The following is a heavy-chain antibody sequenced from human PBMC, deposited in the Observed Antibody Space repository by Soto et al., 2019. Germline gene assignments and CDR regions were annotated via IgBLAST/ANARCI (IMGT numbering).Heavy chain of an antibody. CDR1: GITFSNAW. V-gene: IGHV3-15*01. Sequence: SGGSLRLSFAASGITFSNAWMTWVRQDPGKGLEWVGRIRSETDGGTTEYATPVKGRFTISRDDSKSVLYLQMNGLKTEDTAVYYCARVGIVGAEYYYYGMDVWGQGTTVTVSS. D-gene: IGHD1-26*01. CDR3: ARVGIVGAEYYYYGMDV. CDR2: IRSETDGGTT. J-gene: IGHJ6*02.